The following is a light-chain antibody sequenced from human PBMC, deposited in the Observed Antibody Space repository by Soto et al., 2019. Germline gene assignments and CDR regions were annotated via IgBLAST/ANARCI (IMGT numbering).Light chain of an antibody. V-gene: IGLV2-8*01. Sequence: VLTQPPSSSGCPGQSVTISCTGTSSDVGGYNHVSWYQQNPGKAPKLMIYDVSKRPSGVPDRFSGSKSGNTASLTISGLQAEDEADYYCASYAGSNNSVFGTGTKVTVL. J-gene: IGLJ1*01. CDR1: SSDVGGYNH. CDR3: ASYAGSNNSV. CDR2: DVS.